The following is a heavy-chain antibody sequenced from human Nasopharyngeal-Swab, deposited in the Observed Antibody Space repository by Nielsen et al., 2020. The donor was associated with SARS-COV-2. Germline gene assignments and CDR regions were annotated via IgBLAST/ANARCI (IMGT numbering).Heavy chain of an antibody. V-gene: IGHV3-23*03. Sequence: GESLKISCAASGFTFGSCAMSWVRQAPGKGLEWVSVIYSGGSSTYYADSVKGRFTISRDNSKNTLYLQMNSLRAEDTAVYYCAKDEQAIWGQGTLVTVSS. CDR3: AKDEQAI. D-gene: IGHD1/OR15-1a*01. CDR1: GFTFGSCA. CDR2: IYSGGSST. J-gene: IGHJ4*02.